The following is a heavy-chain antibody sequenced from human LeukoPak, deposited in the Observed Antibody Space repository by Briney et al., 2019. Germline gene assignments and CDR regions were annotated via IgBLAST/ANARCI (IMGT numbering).Heavy chain of an antibody. D-gene: IGHD2-2*01. CDR3: ARRLTQYDCFDP. Sequence: SQTLSLTCAISGDSVSSNSVTWNWIRQSPSRGLEWLGRTYYRSTWYNDYAVAVRGRITVNPDTSKNQFSLHLTSVTPEDTAVYYCARRLTQYDCFDPWGQGILVTVSS. J-gene: IGHJ5*02. CDR1: GDSVSSNSVT. CDR2: TYYRSTWYN. V-gene: IGHV6-1*01.